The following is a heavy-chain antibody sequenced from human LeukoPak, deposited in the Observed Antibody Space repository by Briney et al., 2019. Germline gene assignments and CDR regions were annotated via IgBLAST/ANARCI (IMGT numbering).Heavy chain of an antibody. D-gene: IGHD3-10*01. CDR3: ARDGRSGSYYKFSFDY. V-gene: IGHV4-39*07. CDR1: VGSISSSSYY. CDR2: IYYSGST. J-gene: IGHJ4*02. Sequence: SETLSLTCTVSVGSISSSSYYWGWIRQPPGKGLEWIGSIYYSGSTYYNPSLKSRVTISVDTSKNQFSLKLSSVTAADTAVYYCARDGRSGSYYKFSFDYWGQGTLVTVSS.